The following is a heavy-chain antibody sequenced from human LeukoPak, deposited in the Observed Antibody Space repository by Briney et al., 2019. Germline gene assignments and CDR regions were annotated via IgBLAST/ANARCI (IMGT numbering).Heavy chain of an antibody. D-gene: IGHD3-22*01. V-gene: IGHV4-39*01. CDR3: ARHKAMVTSPYYYDSSGYYYRSRQRAFDI. Sequence: SETLSLTCTVSGGSISSSSYYWGWIRQPPGKGLEWIGSIYYSGSTYYNPSLKSRVTISVDTSKNQFSLKLSSVTAADTAVYYCARHKAMVTSPYYYDSSGYYYRSRQRAFDIWGQGTMVTVSS. CDR1: GGSISSSSYY. J-gene: IGHJ3*02. CDR2: IYYSGST.